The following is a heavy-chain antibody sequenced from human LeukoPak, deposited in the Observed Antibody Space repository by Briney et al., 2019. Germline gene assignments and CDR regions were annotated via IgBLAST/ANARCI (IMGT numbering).Heavy chain of an antibody. D-gene: IGHD3-22*01. CDR3: ARVWSYYEYYFDY. Sequence: GGSLRLSCAASGFTVSSNYMSWVRQAPGKGLEWVSVIYSGGSTYYSDSVKGRFTISRDNSKNTLYLQMNSLRAEDTAVYYCARVWSYYEYYFDYWGQGTLVTVSS. CDR2: IYSGGST. V-gene: IGHV3-53*01. CDR1: GFTVSSNY. J-gene: IGHJ4*02.